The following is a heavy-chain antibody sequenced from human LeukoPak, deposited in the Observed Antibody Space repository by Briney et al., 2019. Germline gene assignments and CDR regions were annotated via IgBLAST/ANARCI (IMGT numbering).Heavy chain of an antibody. Sequence: SVKVSCKASGGTFSSYAISWVRQAPGQGLEWMGGIIPIFGTANYAQRFQGRVAITTDESTSTAYMELSSLRSEDTAVYYCAREPAAGYFDYWGQGTLVTVSS. V-gene: IGHV1-69*05. CDR2: IIPIFGTA. J-gene: IGHJ4*02. CDR3: AREPAAGYFDY. D-gene: IGHD6-13*01. CDR1: GGTFSSYA.